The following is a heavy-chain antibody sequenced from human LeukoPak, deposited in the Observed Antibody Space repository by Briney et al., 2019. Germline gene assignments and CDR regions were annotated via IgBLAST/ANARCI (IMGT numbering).Heavy chain of an antibody. V-gene: IGHV1-8*01. CDR3: ARGQDSSSWYRWFDP. Sequence: ASVKVSCKASGYTFTSYDINWVRQATGQGLEWMGWMNPNSGNTGYAQKFQGRVTMTRNTSISTVYMELSSLRSEDTAVYYCARGQDSSSWYRWFDPWGQGTLVTVSS. CDR2: MNPNSGNT. D-gene: IGHD6-13*01. CDR1: GYTFTSYD. J-gene: IGHJ5*02.